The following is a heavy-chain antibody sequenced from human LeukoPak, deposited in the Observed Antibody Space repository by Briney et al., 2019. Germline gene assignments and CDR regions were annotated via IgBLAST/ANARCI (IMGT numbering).Heavy chain of an antibody. Sequence: GGSLRLSCAASGFTFSSYSMNWVRQAPGKGLEWVSSISSSSSYIYYADSVKGRFTISRDNAKNSLYLQMNSLRAEDTAAYYCARPDSSSWYVDYWGQGTLVTVSS. CDR2: ISSSSSYI. CDR1: GFTFSSYS. V-gene: IGHV3-21*01. J-gene: IGHJ4*02. D-gene: IGHD6-13*01. CDR3: ARPDSSSWYVDY.